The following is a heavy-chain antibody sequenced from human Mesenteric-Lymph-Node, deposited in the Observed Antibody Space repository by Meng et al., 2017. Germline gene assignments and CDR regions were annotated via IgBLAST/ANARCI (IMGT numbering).Heavy chain of an antibody. Sequence: SETLSLTCAVYGGSFSSYYWGWIRQPPGKGLEWIGSIYYSGSTYYNPSLKSRVTISVDTSKNQFSLKLSSVTAADTAVYYCARADYYDSSGYYYPGAPYYFDYWGQGTLVTVSS. CDR2: IYYSGST. V-gene: IGHV4-39*07. D-gene: IGHD3-22*01. CDR1: GGSFSSYY. J-gene: IGHJ4*02. CDR3: ARADYYDSSGYYYPGAPYYFDY.